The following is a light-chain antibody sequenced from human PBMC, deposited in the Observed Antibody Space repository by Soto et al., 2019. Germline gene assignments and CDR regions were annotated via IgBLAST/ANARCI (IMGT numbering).Light chain of an antibody. V-gene: IGLV4-69*01. Sequence: QPVLTQSPSASASLGASVKLTCTLSSGHSRYDIAWHQQQPEKGHRYLMKLNSDGSHSKGDGIPDRFSGSSSGAERYLTISSLQSEEEADYYCQTWGTGIQVFGGVTKLTVL. CDR1: SGHSRYD. CDR3: QTWGTGIQV. CDR2: LNSDGSH. J-gene: IGLJ2*01.